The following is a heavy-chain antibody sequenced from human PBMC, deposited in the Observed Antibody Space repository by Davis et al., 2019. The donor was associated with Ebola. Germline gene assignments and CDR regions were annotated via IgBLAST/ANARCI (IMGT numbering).Heavy chain of an antibody. D-gene: IGHD2-21*01. Sequence: GESLKISCAASGFTFSTYSMNWVRQAPGKGLEWVSSISSSSSYIFYADSVKGRFTISRDNAKNSLYLQMNSLRAEDTAVYYCARADSSIPFDYWGQGTLVTVSS. CDR2: ISSSSSYI. V-gene: IGHV3-21*01. CDR1: GFTFSTYS. CDR3: ARADSSIPFDY. J-gene: IGHJ4*02.